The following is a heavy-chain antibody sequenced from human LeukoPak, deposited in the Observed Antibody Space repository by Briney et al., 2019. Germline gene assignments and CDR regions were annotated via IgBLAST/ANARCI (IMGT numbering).Heavy chain of an antibody. D-gene: IGHD5-24*01. V-gene: IGHV4-4*07. Sequence: SETLSLTCTVCGGSLSSYYWSWIRQPAGKGLEGIGRIYTSGSTNYNPSLKSPVPMSVHTSKNQFSLKLSSVTAPHPAVYYCAKLQGRYYFDYWGQGTLVTVSS. CDR1: GGSLSSYY. CDR3: AKLQGRYYFDY. J-gene: IGHJ4*02. CDR2: IYTSGST.